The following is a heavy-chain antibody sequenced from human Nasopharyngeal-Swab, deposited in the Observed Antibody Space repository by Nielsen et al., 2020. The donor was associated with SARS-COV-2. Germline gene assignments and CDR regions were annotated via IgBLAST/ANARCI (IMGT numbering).Heavy chain of an antibody. CDR3: ARKKQQSTFYFYYYMDV. CDR2: ISDSGTT. V-gene: IGHV4-4*02. Sequence: WIRQPPGKGLEWIGEISDSGTTSYNPSLKSRVSISVDKPKNHFSLKLTSVTAADTAVYYCARKKQQSTFYFYYYMDVWGNGTTVTVSS. D-gene: IGHD6-13*01. J-gene: IGHJ6*03.